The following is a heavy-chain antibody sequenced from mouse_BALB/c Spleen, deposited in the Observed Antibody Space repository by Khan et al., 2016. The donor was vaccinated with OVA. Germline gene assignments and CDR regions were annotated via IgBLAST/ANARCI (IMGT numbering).Heavy chain of an antibody. Sequence: VQLQQSGAELVKAGASVKMSCKASGYTFTSYWMHWVKQRLGQGLEWFAETNPTNGRTYYNEKFKSKATLTVDKSSSTAYMLLSGPTFEDSAVYYCERIKKIVATDFDYWGQGTTLTVSS. D-gene: IGHD1-1*01. J-gene: IGHJ2*01. CDR1: GYTFTSYW. V-gene: IGHV1S81*02. CDR2: TNPTNGRT. CDR3: ERIKKIVATDFDY.